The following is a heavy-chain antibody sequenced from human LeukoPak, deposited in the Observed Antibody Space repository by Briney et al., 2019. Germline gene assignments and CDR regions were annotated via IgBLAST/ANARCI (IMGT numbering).Heavy chain of an antibody. J-gene: IGHJ5*02. CDR1: GYTFTSYG. CDR3: ARTRPLVGATESWFDP. D-gene: IGHD1-26*01. CDR2: ISAYNGNT. V-gene: IGHV1-18*01. Sequence: ASVTVSCKASGYTFTSYGIRWVRQAPGQGLEWMGWISAYNGNTNYAQKLQGRVTMTTDTSTSTAYMELRSLRSDDTAVYYCARTRPLVGATESWFDPWGQGTLVTVSS.